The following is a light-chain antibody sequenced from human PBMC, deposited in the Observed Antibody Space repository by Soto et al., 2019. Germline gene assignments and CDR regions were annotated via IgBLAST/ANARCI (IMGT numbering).Light chain of an antibody. CDR3: GTWDSNLSAVV. Sequence: QSALTQPASVSGSPGQSITISCTGTSGDVGGYYYVSWYQQLPGKAPKLMISEVSNRPSGVSNRFSGSKSGTSATLGITGLQTGDEADYYCGTWDSNLSAVVFGGGTKLTVL. CDR1: SGDVGGYYY. V-gene: IGLV2-14*01. J-gene: IGLJ2*01. CDR2: EVS.